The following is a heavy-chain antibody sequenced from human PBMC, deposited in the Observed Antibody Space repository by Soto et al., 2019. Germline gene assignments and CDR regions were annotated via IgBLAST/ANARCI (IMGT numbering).Heavy chain of an antibody. Sequence: QVQLVESGGGVVQPGRSLRLSCAASGFTFSSYGMHWVRQAPGKGLEWVAVISYDGSNKYYADSVKGRFTISRDNSKNTLYLQMNSLRAEDTAVYYSAKQNPPGELLGYFDYWGQGTLVTVSS. J-gene: IGHJ4*02. D-gene: IGHD1-26*01. CDR2: ISYDGSNK. CDR1: GFTFSSYG. CDR3: AKQNPPGELLGYFDY. V-gene: IGHV3-30*18.